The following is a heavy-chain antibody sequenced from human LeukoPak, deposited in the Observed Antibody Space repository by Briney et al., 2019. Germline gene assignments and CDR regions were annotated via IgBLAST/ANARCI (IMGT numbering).Heavy chain of an antibody. D-gene: IGHD4-17*01. CDR1: GFTFDDYG. J-gene: IGHJ4*02. CDR2: ISGSGGST. Sequence: GGSLRLSCAASGFTFDDYGMSWVRQAPGKGLEWVSAISGSGGSTYYADSVKGRFTISRDNSKNTLYLQMNSLRAEDTAVYYCARETNRIFTVTTSLDYWGQGTLVTVSS. V-gene: IGHV3-23*01. CDR3: ARETNRIFTVTTSLDY.